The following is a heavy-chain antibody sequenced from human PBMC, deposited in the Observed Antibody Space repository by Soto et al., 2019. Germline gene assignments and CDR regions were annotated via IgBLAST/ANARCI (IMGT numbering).Heavy chain of an antibody. D-gene: IGHD3-16*02. Sequence: SETLSFTCAAYGGSFSGYYWSGIRRPPGRGLGWIGEINYRGSTNYMPSLKSRVTISVDTSKNQFSLKLSSVTAADTAVYYCARVNVMITFGGVIAPYDAFDIWGQGTMVT. CDR2: INYRGST. J-gene: IGHJ3*02. V-gene: IGHV4-34*01. CDR3: ARVNVMITFGGVIAPYDAFDI. CDR1: GGSFSGYY.